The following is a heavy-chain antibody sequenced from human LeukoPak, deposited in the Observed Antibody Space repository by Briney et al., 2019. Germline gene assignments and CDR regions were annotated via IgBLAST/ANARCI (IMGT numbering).Heavy chain of an antibody. D-gene: IGHD3-3*01. Sequence: GGTLRLSCAASGFPFTTYGISWVRQAPGKGLEWVSVISGSGGVAYYVDSVKGRFTISRDNSKNTVYLEMNSLRAEDTAVYYCAREGIGGYYYYYYMDVWGKGTTVTISS. J-gene: IGHJ6*03. CDR2: ISGSGGVA. V-gene: IGHV3-23*01. CDR1: GFPFTTYG. CDR3: AREGIGGYYYYYYMDV.